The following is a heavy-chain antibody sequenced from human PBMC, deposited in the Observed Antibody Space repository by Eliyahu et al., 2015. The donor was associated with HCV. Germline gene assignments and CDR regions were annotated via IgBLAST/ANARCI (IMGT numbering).Heavy chain of an antibody. D-gene: IGHD6-6*01. CDR2: INSDGSST. CDR3: ARDRSVPLYYYGMDV. Sequence: YWMHWVRQAPGKGLVWVSRINSDGSSTSYADSVKGRFTISRDNAKNTLYLQMNSLRAEDTAVYYCARDRSVPLYYYGMDVWGQGTTVTVSS. CDR1: YW. V-gene: IGHV3-74*01. J-gene: IGHJ6*02.